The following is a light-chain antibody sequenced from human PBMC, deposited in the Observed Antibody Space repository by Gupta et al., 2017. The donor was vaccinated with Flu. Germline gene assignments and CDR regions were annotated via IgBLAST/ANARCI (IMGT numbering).Light chain of an antibody. CDR3: QQYEDLPLT. J-gene: IGKJ4*01. Sequence: DIEMTQSPSSLSASIGDRVTITCQASQAIRKCLHWLQQNAGKAPRLLIQEASDLRPGVPGRFSGSGSGTDFSLTIGNMQPDDFATYFCQQYEDLPLTFGEGTKVEI. CDR1: QAIRKC. CDR2: EAS. V-gene: IGKV1-33*01.